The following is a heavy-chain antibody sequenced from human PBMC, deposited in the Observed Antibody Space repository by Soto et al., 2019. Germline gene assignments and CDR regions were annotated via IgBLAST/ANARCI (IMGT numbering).Heavy chain of an antibody. D-gene: IGHD6-19*01. CDR3: APLALKYSSGWYEFSD. CDR1: GFTFSNVW. V-gene: IGHV3-15*07. CDR2: IKSKTDGGTT. J-gene: IGHJ4*02. Sequence: EVQLVESGGGLVKPGGSLRLSCAASGFTFSNVWMNWVRQAPGKGLEWVGRIKSKTDGGTTDYAAPVKGRFTISRDYSKTTLYMQMNSLKTADTSVYYCAPLALKYSSGWYEFSDWGQGTLVTVSS.